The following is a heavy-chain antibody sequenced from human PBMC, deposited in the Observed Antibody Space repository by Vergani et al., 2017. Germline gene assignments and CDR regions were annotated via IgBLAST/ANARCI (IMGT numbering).Heavy chain of an antibody. D-gene: IGHD4-17*01. J-gene: IGHJ4*02. CDR3: ARNDYGDYPFYFDY. CDR1: GFTFSSYW. V-gene: IGHV3-7*01. Sequence: EVQLVESGGGLVQPGGSLRLSCAASGFTFSSYWMSWVRQAPGKGLEWVANIKQDGSEKYYVDSVKGRFTISRDNAKNSLYLQMNSLRAEDTAVYYCARNDYGDYPFYFDYWGQRTLVTVSS. CDR2: IKQDGSEK.